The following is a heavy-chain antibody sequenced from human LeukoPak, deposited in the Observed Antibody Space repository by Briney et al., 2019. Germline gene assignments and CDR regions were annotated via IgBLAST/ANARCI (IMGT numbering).Heavy chain of an antibody. J-gene: IGHJ4*02. CDR3: AKGPRDGYVDY. D-gene: IGHD5-24*01. CDR1: EISFSGYW. V-gene: IGHV3-74*01. CDR2: IHSDGSRT. Sequence: GGPLRLSCAASEISFSGYWMHWVRQGPGKGLVWVSRIHSDGSRTNYADSVKGRFTISRDNSKNTLYLQMNSLRAEDTAVYYCAKGPRDGYVDYWGQGTLVTVSS.